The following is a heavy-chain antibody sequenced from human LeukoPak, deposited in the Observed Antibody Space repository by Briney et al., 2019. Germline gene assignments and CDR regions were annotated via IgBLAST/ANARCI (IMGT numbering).Heavy chain of an antibody. V-gene: IGHV3-23*01. J-gene: IGHJ4*02. Sequence: GGSLRLSCAASGFTFSNYAMSWVRQAPGKGLEWVSVISDSGDSTYYAGSVEGRFTLSRDNSRDTLSLQMNSLRAEDTAVYYCALRGYGDFSPFDYWGQGTLVTVSS. D-gene: IGHD4-17*01. CDR1: GFTFSNYA. CDR2: ISDSGDST. CDR3: ALRGYGDFSPFDY.